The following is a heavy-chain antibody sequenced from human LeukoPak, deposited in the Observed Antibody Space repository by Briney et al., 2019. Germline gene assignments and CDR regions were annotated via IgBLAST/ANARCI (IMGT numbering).Heavy chain of an antibody. CDR3: TRGPPGVTVTYFQH. Sequence: PGGSLRLSCTASGFTFGDYAMSWVRQAPGKGLEWVGFIRSKAYGATIEYAASVKGRFTISRDDSKSIAYLQMNSLKTEDTAVYYCTRGPPGVTVTYFQHWGQGTLVTVSS. J-gene: IGHJ1*01. CDR2: IRSKAYGATI. V-gene: IGHV3-49*04. D-gene: IGHD4-11*01. CDR1: GFTFGDYA.